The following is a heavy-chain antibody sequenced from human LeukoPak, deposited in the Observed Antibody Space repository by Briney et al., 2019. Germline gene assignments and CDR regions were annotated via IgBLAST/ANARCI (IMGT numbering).Heavy chain of an antibody. Sequence: GASVKVSCKVSGYTLTKLSMHWVRQAPGKGREWMGGFDPEDGETIYAQKFQGRVTMTEDTSTDKAYMELSSLRSEDTAVYYCATEVGTFRAFDIWGQGTMVTVSS. CDR2: FDPEDGET. J-gene: IGHJ3*02. CDR1: GYTLTKLS. D-gene: IGHD3-16*02. CDR3: ATEVGTFRAFDI. V-gene: IGHV1-24*01.